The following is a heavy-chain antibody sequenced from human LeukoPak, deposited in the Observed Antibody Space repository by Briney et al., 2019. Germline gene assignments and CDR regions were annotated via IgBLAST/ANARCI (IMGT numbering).Heavy chain of an antibody. J-gene: IGHJ4*02. Sequence: GGSLRLSCAASGFTFSDYYMSWIRQAPGKGLEWVSSIGGTNGYSFYAHSLKGRFTISRDNAKNSLSLLMNNLRAEDTAVYYCTRDQPFSSFDHWGQGILVTVSS. V-gene: IGHV3-11*06. D-gene: IGHD6-13*01. CDR3: TRDQPFSSFDH. CDR1: GFTFSDYY. CDR2: IGGTNGYS.